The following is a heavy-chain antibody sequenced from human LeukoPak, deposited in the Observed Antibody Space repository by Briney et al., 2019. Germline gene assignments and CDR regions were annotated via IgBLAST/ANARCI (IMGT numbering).Heavy chain of an antibody. CDR3: ARRSGWYGRRRNWFDP. Sequence: ASVKVSCKASGYTFTSYDINWVRQATGQGLEWMGWMNPNSGNTGYAQKFQGRVTMTRNTSISTAYMELSSLRSEDTAVYYCARRSGWYGRRRNWFDPWGQRTLVTVSS. J-gene: IGHJ5*02. CDR1: GYTFTSYD. V-gene: IGHV1-8*01. CDR2: MNPNSGNT. D-gene: IGHD6-19*01.